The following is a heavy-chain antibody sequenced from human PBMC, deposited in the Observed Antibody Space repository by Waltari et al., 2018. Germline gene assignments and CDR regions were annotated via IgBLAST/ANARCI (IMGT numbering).Heavy chain of an antibody. CDR3: ARGRYYDSSGYLDY. CDR1: GGSISSSSYY. CDR2: IYYSGSN. V-gene: IGHV4-39*07. J-gene: IGHJ4*02. Sequence: QLQLQESGPGLVKPSETLSLTCTVSGGSISSSSYYWGWIRQPPGKGLAWIGSIYYSGSNYYNPSLKSRVTISVDTSKNQFPLKLSSVTAADTAVYYCARGRYYDSSGYLDYWGQGTLVTVSS. D-gene: IGHD3-22*01.